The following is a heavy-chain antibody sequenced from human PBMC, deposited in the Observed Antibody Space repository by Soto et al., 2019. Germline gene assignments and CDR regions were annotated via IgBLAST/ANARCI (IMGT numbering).Heavy chain of an antibody. J-gene: IGHJ4*02. V-gene: IGHV1-8*01. CDR1: GYTFTSYD. Sequence: GASVKVSCKASGYTFTSYDINWVRQATGQGLEWMGWMNPNSGNTGYAQKFQGRVTMTRNTSISTAYMELSSLRSEDTAVYYCARESRAVAGTDYWGQGTLVTVSS. D-gene: IGHD6-19*01. CDR2: MNPNSGNT. CDR3: ARESRAVAGTDY.